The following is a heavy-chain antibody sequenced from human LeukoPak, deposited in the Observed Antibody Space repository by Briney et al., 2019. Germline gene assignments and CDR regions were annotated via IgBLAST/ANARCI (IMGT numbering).Heavy chain of an antibody. CDR3: ARGPHYYGSGTYYNRFDP. Sequence: GGSLRLSCAAPGFTFSSYAMHWVRQAPGKGRQWVAVISYDGSNKYYADSVKGRFTISRDTSKNTLYLQMNSLRAEDTAVYYCARGPHYYGSGTYYNRFDPWGQGTLVTVSS. J-gene: IGHJ5*02. D-gene: IGHD3-10*01. CDR1: GFTFSSYA. V-gene: IGHV3-30*01. CDR2: ISYDGSNK.